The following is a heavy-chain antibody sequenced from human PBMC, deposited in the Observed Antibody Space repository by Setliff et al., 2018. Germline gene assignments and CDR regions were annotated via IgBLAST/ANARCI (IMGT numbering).Heavy chain of an antibody. CDR2: ISPSGST. J-gene: IGHJ4*02. V-gene: IGHV4-61*09. Sequence: SETLSLTCSVSGASITSGGFYWTWIRQPAGKGLEWVGHISPSGSTTYNPSVKSRVTISLDTSKNHFSLKLDSVTAADTALYYCARSPSSGAYWNPRPFYSDYWARGTLVTVSS. CDR3: ARSPSSGAYWNPRPFYSDY. CDR1: GASITSGGFY. D-gene: IGHD1-26*01.